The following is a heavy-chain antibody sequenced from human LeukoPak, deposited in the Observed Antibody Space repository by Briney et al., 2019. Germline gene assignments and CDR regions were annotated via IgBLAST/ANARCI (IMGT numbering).Heavy chain of an antibody. CDR2: INHSGST. V-gene: IGHV4-34*01. D-gene: IGHD4-23*01. J-gene: IGHJ4*02. CDR3: ARVGNDYGGNPGDY. Sequence: SETLSLTCAVYGGSFSGYYWSRIRQPPGKGLEWIGEINHSGSTNYNPSLKSRVTISVDTSKNQFSLKLSSVTAADTAVYYCARVGNDYGGNPGDYWGQGTLVTVSS. CDR1: GGSFSGYY.